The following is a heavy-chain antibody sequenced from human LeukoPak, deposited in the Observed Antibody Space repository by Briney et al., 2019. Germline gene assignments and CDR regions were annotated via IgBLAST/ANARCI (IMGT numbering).Heavy chain of an antibody. V-gene: IGHV3-13*04. CDR2: IGTAADT. CDR1: GFTFSSYD. Sequence: GRSLRLSCAASGFTFSSYDMHWVRQVTGERLEWVSAIGTAADTYYPGSVKGRFTISRENAKSSLYLQMNSLRDGDTAVYYCARGGPLTAAGDADAFDIWGQGTLVTVSS. CDR3: ARGGPLTAAGDADAFDI. D-gene: IGHD6-13*01. J-gene: IGHJ3*02.